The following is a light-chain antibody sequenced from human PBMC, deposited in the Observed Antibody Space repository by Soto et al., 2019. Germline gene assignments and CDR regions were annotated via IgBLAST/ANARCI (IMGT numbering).Light chain of an antibody. J-gene: IGLJ1*01. CDR3: NSYTSSNTYV. CDR1: SGEVGGYNF. Sequence: QSALTQPASVSGSPGQSITISCTGTSGEVGGYNFVSWYLQHPGKAPKLMIYDVSNRPSGVSNRFSGYKYANTASLTISRLQSEDEADYSCNSYTSSNTYVFGTGTKVTVL. V-gene: IGLV2-14*03. CDR2: DVS.